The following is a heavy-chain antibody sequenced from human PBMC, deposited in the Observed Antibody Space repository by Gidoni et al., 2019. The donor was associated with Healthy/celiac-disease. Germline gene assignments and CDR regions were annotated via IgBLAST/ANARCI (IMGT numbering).Heavy chain of an antibody. CDR1: GYSLSSGYY. D-gene: IGHD3-3*01. J-gene: IGHJ6*03. CDR3: ARVTGTRFPYYMDV. Sequence: QVQLQESGPGLVKPSETLSLTCTVSGYSLSSGYYWGWIRQPPGKGLEWIGSIYHSGSTYYNPSLKSRVTISVDTSKNQFSLKLSSVTAADTAVYYCARVTGTRFPYYMDVWGKGTTVTVSS. V-gene: IGHV4-38-2*02. CDR2: IYHSGST.